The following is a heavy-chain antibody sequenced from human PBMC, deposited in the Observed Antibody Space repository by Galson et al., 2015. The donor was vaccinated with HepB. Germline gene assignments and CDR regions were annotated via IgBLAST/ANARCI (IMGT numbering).Heavy chain of an antibody. CDR2: ISGSYTI. V-gene: IGHV3-69-1*01. D-gene: IGHD1-26*01. CDR3: ARRSSGNSFDY. J-gene: IGHJ4*02. CDR1: GFTFNSYW. Sequence: SLRLSCAASGFTFNSYWVHWVRQAPGKGLEWVSSISGSYTIYYADSVKGRFTISRDNAKNSLYLQMNSLRDEDTAVYYCARRSSGNSFDYWGRGTLVTVSS.